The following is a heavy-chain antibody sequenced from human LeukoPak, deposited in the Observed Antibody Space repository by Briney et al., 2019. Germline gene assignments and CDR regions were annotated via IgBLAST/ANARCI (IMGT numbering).Heavy chain of an antibody. CDR2: ISDDGRHK. D-gene: IGHD6-19*01. J-gene: IGHJ4*02. V-gene: IGHV3-30*04. Sequence: PGRSLSLSCAASGFPFSRYAMHWVRQPPAKGLEWMAFISDDGRHKYYADSVDGRSTISRDNSKNTLSLQMNSLGADDTAMYYCAKGDGSFVVDFWGQGTLVTVSS. CDR3: AKGDGSFVVDF. CDR1: GFPFSRYA.